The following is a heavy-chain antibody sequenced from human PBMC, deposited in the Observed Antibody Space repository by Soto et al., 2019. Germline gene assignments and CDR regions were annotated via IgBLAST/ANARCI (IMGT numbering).Heavy chain of an antibody. CDR1: GFTFSSYA. CDR3: AREWNDYGDYNWFDP. Sequence: PGGSLRLSCAASGFTFSSYAMSWVRQAPGKGLEWVSAISGSGGSTYYADSVKGRFTISRDNSKNTLYLQMNSLRAEDTAVYYCAREWNDYGDYNWFDPWGQGTLVTVSS. D-gene: IGHD4-17*01. J-gene: IGHJ5*02. V-gene: IGHV3-23*01. CDR2: ISGSGGST.